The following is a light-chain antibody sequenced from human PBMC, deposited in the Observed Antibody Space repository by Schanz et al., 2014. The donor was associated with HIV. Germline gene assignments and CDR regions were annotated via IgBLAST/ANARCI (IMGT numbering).Light chain of an antibody. CDR2: AAF. CDR3: QQCVTYPYT. J-gene: IGKJ2*01. Sequence: DIQMTQSPSSLSASVGDRVTITCRASQSIARYLNWYQQRPGKAPKLLMHAAFSLQSGVPSRFSGSGSGTDFTLTISSLQPEEFATYYCQQCVTYPYTFGQGTKLDIK. V-gene: IGKV1-39*01. CDR1: QSIARY.